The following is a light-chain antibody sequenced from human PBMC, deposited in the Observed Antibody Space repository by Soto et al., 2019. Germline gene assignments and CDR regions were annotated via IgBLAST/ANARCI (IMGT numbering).Light chain of an antibody. J-gene: IGKJ1*01. CDR3: QQYGGSPRT. Sequence: EIVLTQSPGTLSLSPGEGATLSCRASQSINSFLAWYQQRRGQAPRLLIHGASNRATGIPDRFSGSGSGTDFTLTISRLEPEDFAVYYCQQYGGSPRTFGKGTKVEVK. CDR2: GAS. V-gene: IGKV3-20*01. CDR1: QSINSF.